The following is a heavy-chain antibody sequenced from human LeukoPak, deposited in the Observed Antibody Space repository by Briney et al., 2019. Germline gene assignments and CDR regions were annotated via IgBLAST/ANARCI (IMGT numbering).Heavy chain of an antibody. CDR2: ISSSSSYI. CDR1: GFTFSSYS. CDR3: AKLPGRAADY. Sequence: GGSLRLSCAASGFTFSSYSMNWVRKAPGKGLEWVSSISSSSSYIYYADSVKGRFTISRDNAKNSLYLQMNSLRAEDTAVYYCAKLPGRAADYWGQGTLVTVSS. V-gene: IGHV3-21*01. J-gene: IGHJ4*02.